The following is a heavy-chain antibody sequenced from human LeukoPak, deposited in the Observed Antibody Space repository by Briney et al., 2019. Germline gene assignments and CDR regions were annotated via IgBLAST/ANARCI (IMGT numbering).Heavy chain of an antibody. CDR2: IYYSGST. CDR3: ARGIRSNDGGTYYPYHFDY. J-gene: IGHJ4*02. CDR1: GGSISSGGYY. D-gene: IGHD3-22*01. Sequence: PSETLSLTCTVSGGSISSGGYYWSWIRQHPGKGLEWIGYIYYSGSTCYNPSLKSRVTISVDTSKNQFSLKLSSVTAADTAVYYCARGIRSNDGGTYYPYHFDYWGQGTLVTVSS. V-gene: IGHV4-31*03.